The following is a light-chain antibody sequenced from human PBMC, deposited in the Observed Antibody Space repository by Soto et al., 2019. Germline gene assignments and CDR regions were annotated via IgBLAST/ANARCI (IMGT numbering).Light chain of an antibody. CDR2: KAS. V-gene: IGKV4-1*01. CDR3: QQHTT. J-gene: IGKJ1*01. Sequence: DIGMTQSPDSLALSLGEWATSNRNSSQSVLYSSNHQNYLAWYQQKQGKAPRLLIYKASSLASGVPSRFSGSGSGTELTLAISSLQPEDVATYHCQQHTTFGQGNTGDI. CDR1: QSVLYSSNHQNY.